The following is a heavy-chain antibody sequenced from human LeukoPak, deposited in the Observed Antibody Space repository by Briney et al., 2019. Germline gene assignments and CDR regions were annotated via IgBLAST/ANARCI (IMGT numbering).Heavy chain of an antibody. V-gene: IGHV4-59*08. D-gene: IGHD1-26*01. Sequence: SETLSLTCTVSGGSISSYYWSWIRQPPGKGLEWIGYIYYSGSTNYNPSLKSRVTISVDTSKNQFSLKLSSVTAADTAVYYCATNLEWELRKGAFDIWGQGTMVTVSS. CDR2: IYYSGST. J-gene: IGHJ3*02. CDR1: GGSISSYY. CDR3: ATNLEWELRKGAFDI.